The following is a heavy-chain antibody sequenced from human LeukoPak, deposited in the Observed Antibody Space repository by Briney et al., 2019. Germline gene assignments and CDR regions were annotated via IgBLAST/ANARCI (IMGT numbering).Heavy chain of an antibody. CDR3: ARGLRGYGSGSYPVY. CDR1: GGSFSGYY. J-gene: IGHJ4*02. Sequence: PSETLSLTCAVYGGSFSGYYRSWIRQPPGKGLEWIGEINHSGSTNYNPSLKSRVTISVDTSKNQFSLKLSSVTAADTAVYYCARGLRGYGSGSYPVYWGQGTLVTVPS. V-gene: IGHV4-34*01. CDR2: INHSGST. D-gene: IGHD3-10*01.